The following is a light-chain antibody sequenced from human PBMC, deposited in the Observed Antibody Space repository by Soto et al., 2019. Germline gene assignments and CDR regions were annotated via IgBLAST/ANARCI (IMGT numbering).Light chain of an antibody. CDR3: QQYYSYPPSWT. CDR1: QGIRSY. CDR2: AAS. J-gene: IGKJ1*01. V-gene: IGKV1-8*01. Sequence: AIRMTQSPSSLSASTGDRVTITCRASQGIRSYLAWYQQKPGKAPKLLIYAASTLQSGVPSRFSGSGSGTDFTLTISCLQSEDFATYYCQQYYSYPPSWTFGQGTKVEIK.